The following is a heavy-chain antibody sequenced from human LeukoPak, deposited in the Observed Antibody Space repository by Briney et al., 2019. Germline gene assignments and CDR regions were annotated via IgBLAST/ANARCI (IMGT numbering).Heavy chain of an antibody. CDR2: MKQDGSEK. D-gene: IGHD2-2*01. V-gene: IGHV3-7*01. CDR1: GCTFSSYW. Sequence: GGSLRLSCGASGCTFSSYWMSWVRQAPGEGPEWVANMKQDGSEKNYVDSVKGRFTISRDNARNTVYLQMNSLRAEDTAVYYCAREGVPFARDYWGQGTLVTVSS. CDR3: AREGVPFARDY. J-gene: IGHJ4*02.